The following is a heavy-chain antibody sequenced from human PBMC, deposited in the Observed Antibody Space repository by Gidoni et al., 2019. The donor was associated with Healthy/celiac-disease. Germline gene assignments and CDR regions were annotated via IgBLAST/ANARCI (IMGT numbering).Heavy chain of an antibody. J-gene: IGHJ3*02. CDR1: GGSISSYY. CDR3: ATATEPAETAFDI. CDR2: IYYSGST. V-gene: IGHV4-59*01. Sequence: QVQLQASGPGLVKPSETLSLTCTVSGGSISSYYWSWIRQPPGKGLEWIGYIYYSGSTNYNPSLKSRVTISVDTSKNQFSLKLSSVTAADTAVYYCATATEPAETAFDIWGQGTMVTVSS.